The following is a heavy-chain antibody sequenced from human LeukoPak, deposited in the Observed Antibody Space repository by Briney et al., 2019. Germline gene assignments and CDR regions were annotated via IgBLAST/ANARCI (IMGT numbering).Heavy chain of an antibody. J-gene: IGHJ4*02. V-gene: IGHV3-30*04. CDR1: GFTFSSYA. D-gene: IGHD4-17*01. Sequence: GGSLRLSCAASGFTFSSYAMHWVRQAPGKGLEWVAVISYDGSNKYYADSVKGRFTISRDNSKNTLYLQMNSLRAEDTAVHYCARPPYYGDLYYFDYWGQGTLVTVSS. CDR3: ARPPYYGDLYYFDY. CDR2: ISYDGSNK.